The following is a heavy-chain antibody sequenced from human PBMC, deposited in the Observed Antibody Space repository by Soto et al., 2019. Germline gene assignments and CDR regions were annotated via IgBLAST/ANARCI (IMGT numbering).Heavy chain of an antibody. CDR1: GYSISSSNW. CDR2: IYYSGTT. J-gene: IGHJ4*02. V-gene: IGHV4-28*01. Sequence: SETLSLTCAVFGYSISSSNWWGWIRQPPGKGLEWIGYIYYSGTTYYNPSLKSRVTMSVDTSKNQFSLKLTSVTAVDTAVYYCARREIQGPIDYWGQGTLVTVSS. D-gene: IGHD1-26*01. CDR3: ARREIQGPIDY.